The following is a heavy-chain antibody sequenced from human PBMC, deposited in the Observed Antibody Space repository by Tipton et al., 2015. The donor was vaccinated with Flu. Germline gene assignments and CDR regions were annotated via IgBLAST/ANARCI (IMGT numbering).Heavy chain of an antibody. CDR1: GFTFSRYA. CDR3: AKVSPELVAGLEY. D-gene: IGHD6-19*01. J-gene: IGHJ4*02. CDR2: ISGGGAYT. Sequence: SLRLSCAASGFTFSRYAMSWVRQAPGKGLEWVSGISGGGAYTYFADSVKGRFTISRDNSRNMLFLQMNSLRAEDTAIYYCAKVSPELVAGLEYWGQGTQVTHAS. V-gene: IGHV3-23*01.